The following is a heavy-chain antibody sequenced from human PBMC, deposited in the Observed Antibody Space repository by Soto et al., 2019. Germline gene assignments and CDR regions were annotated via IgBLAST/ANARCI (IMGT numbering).Heavy chain of an antibody. V-gene: IGHV3-23*01. CDR2: LTGRHGKT. J-gene: IGHJ4*02. CDR1: GFTIPDDG. CDR3: IRLEGLGDS. D-gene: IGHD1-1*01. Sequence: PGGSLRLSCAVSGFTIPDDGVTWVRQPPGKGLEGVSGLTGRHGKTFYADSVRGRFTISGGDSKNTVYLKMDTLGVEDTAVYYCIRLEGLGDSWGQGTLVTVSS.